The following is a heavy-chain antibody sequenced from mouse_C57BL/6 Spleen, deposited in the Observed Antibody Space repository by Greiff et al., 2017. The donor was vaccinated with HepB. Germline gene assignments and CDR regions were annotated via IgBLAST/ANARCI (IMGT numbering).Heavy chain of an antibody. V-gene: IGHV1-22*01. D-gene: IGHD2-2*01. CDR3: AEYGYDGGN. CDR1: GYTFTDYN. J-gene: IGHJ4*01. CDR2: INPNTGGT. Sequence: VQLQQSGPELVKPGASVKMSCKASGYTFTDYNMHWVKQSHGKSLEWIGYINPNTGGTSYNQKFKGKATLTVNKSSSTAYMELRSLTSEDSAVYYCAEYGYDGGNWGQGTSVTVSS.